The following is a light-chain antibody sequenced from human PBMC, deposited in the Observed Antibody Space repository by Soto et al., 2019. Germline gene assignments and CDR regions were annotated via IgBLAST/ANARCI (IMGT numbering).Light chain of an antibody. CDR2: DVS. CDR1: SSYNY. CDR3: GSFTAGYTYV. V-gene: IGLV2-11*01. J-gene: IGLJ1*01. Sequence: QPALTQPRPMSRSPGQTVTISCTGTSSYNYVSWYQQHPGKVPKLMIYDVSKRPSGVPDRFSGFKSGNTASLTISGLQADDEADYYCGSFTAGYTYVFGTGTKVTVL.